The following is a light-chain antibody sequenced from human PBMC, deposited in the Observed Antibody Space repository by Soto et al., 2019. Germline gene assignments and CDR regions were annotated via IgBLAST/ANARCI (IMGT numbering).Light chain of an antibody. CDR1: QSVSSY. Sequence: SQSPSTLSASVGDRFTITWRATQSVSSYLAWYQQKPGQAPRLLIYGASSRATGIPDRFSGSGSGTDFTLTISRLEPEDFAVYYCQQYGSSPPKLTFGGGTKVDIK. CDR2: GAS. J-gene: IGKJ4*01. CDR3: QQYGSSPPKLT. V-gene: IGKV3-20*01.